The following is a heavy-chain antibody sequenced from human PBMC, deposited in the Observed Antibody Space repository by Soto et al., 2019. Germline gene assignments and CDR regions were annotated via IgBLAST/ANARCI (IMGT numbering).Heavy chain of an antibody. Sequence: GGSLRLSCAASGFTFSSYGMHWVRQAPGKGLEWVAVIWYDGSNKYYADSVKGRFTISRDNSKNTLYLQMNSLRAEDTAVYYCARTGVYYYYYMDVWGKGTTVTVSS. V-gene: IGHV3-33*01. CDR2: IWYDGSNK. J-gene: IGHJ6*03. CDR1: GFTFSSYG. CDR3: ARTGVYYYYYMDV.